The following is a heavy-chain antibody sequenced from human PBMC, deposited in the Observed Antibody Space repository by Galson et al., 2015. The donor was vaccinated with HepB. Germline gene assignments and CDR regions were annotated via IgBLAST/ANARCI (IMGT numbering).Heavy chain of an antibody. CDR2: IYSSGST. CDR3: AREAGIHRDYYGMDV. CDR1: GFTVSSNN. Sequence: SLRLSCAASGFTVSSNNMSWVRQAPGKGLEWVSVIYSSGSTYYADAVKGRSTITRDNTKNTLYLQMNSLRAEDTAVYYCAREAGIHRDYYGMDVWGRGTTVTVSS. J-gene: IGHJ6*02. V-gene: IGHV3-66*01.